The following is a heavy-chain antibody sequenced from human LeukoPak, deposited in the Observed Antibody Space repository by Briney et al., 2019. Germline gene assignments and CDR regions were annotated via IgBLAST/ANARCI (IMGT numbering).Heavy chain of an antibody. D-gene: IGHD2-15*01. J-gene: IGHJ1*01. CDR2: ISSSGSTI. Sequence: GGSLRLSCAASGFTFSDYYMSWIRQAPGKGLEWVSYISSSGSTIYYADSVKGRFTISRDNAKNSLYLQMNSLRAEDTAVYYCAGYCSGGSCFAGYFQHWGQGTLVTVSS. CDR1: GFTFSDYY. V-gene: IGHV3-11*01. CDR3: AGYCSGGSCFAGYFQH.